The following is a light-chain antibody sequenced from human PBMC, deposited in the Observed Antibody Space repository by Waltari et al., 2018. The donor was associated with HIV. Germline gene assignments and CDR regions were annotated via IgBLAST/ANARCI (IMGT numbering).Light chain of an antibody. V-gene: IGLV2-23*01. CDR1: SSDVGTYSL. CDR3: SSYTSFSTVL. Sequence: QSALTQPASVSGSPGQSITISCTGTSSDVGTYSLVSWYQHHQGKAPKLMIYEGNKRPSGVSNRFSGSKSGNTASLTISGLQAEDEADYYCSSYTSFSTVLFGGGTKLTVL. CDR2: EGN. J-gene: IGLJ2*01.